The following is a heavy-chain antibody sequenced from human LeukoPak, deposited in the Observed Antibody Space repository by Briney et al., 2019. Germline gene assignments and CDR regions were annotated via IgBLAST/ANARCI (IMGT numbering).Heavy chain of an antibody. Sequence: PSETLSLTCTVSGYSISSGYYWGWIRQPPGKGLEWIGSIYHSGSTYYNPSLKSRVTISVDTSKNQFSLKLSSVTAADTAVYYCPRGGYSTGPLDYWGQGTLVTVSS. CDR3: PRGGYSTGPLDY. CDR2: IYHSGST. J-gene: IGHJ4*02. CDR1: GYSISSGYY. V-gene: IGHV4-38-2*02. D-gene: IGHD6-25*01.